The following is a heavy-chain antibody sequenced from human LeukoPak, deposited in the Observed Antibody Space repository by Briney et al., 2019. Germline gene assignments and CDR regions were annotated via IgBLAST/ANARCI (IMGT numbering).Heavy chain of an antibody. J-gene: IGHJ6*02. CDR2: INPSGGST. D-gene: IGHD3-9*01. CDR1: GYTFTSYY. Sequence: ASVKVSRKASGYTFTSYYMHWVRQAPGQGLEWMGIINPSGGSTSYAQKFQGRVTMTRDTSTSTVYMELSSLRSEDTAVYYCAREPPGYDILTGLLDVWGQGTTVTASS. V-gene: IGHV1-46*01. CDR3: AREPPGYDILTGLLDV.